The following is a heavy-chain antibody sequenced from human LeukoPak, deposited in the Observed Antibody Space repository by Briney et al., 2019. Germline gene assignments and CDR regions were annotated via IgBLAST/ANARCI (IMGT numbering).Heavy chain of an antibody. V-gene: IGHV1-69*04. D-gene: IGHD2-15*01. CDR3: ARALVVVAATHPRRSTRYYYGMDV. CDR2: IIPILGIA. J-gene: IGHJ6*02. Sequence: GASVTVSCKASGGTFISYAISWVRQAPGQGLEWMGRIIPILGIANYAQKFQGRVTITADESTSTAYMELSSLRSEDTAVYYCARALVVVAATHPRRSTRYYYGMDVWGQGTTVTVSS. CDR1: GGTFISYA.